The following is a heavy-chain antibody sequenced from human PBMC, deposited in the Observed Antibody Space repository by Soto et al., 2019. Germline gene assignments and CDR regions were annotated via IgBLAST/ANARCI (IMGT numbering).Heavy chain of an antibody. CDR2: ISYDGSNK. CDR1: GFTFSSYA. J-gene: IGHJ4*02. D-gene: IGHD6-6*01. Sequence: GGSLRLSCAASGFTFSSYAMHWVRQAPGKGLEWVAVISYDGSNKYYADSVKGRFTISRDNSKNTLYLQMNSLRAEDTAVYHCARDRELSIAARTPDYWGQGTLVTVSS. V-gene: IGHV3-30-3*01. CDR3: ARDRELSIAARTPDY.